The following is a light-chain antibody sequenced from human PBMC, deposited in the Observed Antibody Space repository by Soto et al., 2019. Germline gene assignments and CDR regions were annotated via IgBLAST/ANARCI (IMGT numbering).Light chain of an antibody. Sequence: AIQLTQSPSSLSASVGDRVTITCRASQGISSTLVWYQQTPGRAPRLLIYDASSLESGVPSRVSGSGYGTDFTLTISSLQPEDFATYYCQQFLHYPLTFGGGTRVEIK. CDR1: QGISST. V-gene: IGKV1D-13*01. J-gene: IGKJ4*01. CDR3: QQFLHYPLT. CDR2: DAS.